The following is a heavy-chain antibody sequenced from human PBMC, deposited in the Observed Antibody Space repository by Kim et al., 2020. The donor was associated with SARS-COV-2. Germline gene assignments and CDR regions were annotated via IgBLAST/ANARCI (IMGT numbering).Heavy chain of an antibody. CDR1: GGTFSSYA. CDR2: IIPIFGTA. Sequence: SVKVSCKASGGTFSSYAISWVRQAPGQGLEWMGGIIPIFGTANYAQKFQGRVTITADESTSTAYMELSSLRSEDTAVYYCASSPGTIFGVVSFYYYYYMDVWGKGATVTVSS. V-gene: IGHV1-69*13. J-gene: IGHJ6*03. CDR3: ASSPGTIFGVVSFYYYYYMDV. D-gene: IGHD3-3*01.